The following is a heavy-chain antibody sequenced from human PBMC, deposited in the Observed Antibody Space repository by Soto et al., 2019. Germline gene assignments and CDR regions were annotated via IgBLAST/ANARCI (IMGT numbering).Heavy chain of an antibody. D-gene: IGHD2-2*01. CDR2: IYYSGST. CDR1: GGSISSGGYY. V-gene: IGHV4-31*03. Sequence: SETLSLTCTVSGGSISSGGYYWSWIRQHPGKGLEWIGYIYYSGSTYYNPSLKSRVTISVDTSKNQFSLKLSSVTAADTAVYYCARAVGYCSSTSCQLNWFDPWGQGTLVTVSS. J-gene: IGHJ5*02. CDR3: ARAVGYCSSTSCQLNWFDP.